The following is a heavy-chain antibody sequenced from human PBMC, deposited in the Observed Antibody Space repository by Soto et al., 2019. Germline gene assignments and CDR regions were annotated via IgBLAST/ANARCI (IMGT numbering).Heavy chain of an antibody. D-gene: IGHD4-17*01. J-gene: IGHJ4*02. CDR2: ISYHGSDK. V-gene: IGHV3-30*18. CDR1: GFTFSNYG. CDR3: AKDHLTTPVPTVGY. Sequence: QVQLVESGGGVVQPGRSLRLSCAASGFTFSNYGMHWVRQAPGKGLVWVAVISYHGSDKYYADSVKGRFTISRDNSKNTLYLQMDSLRAEVTAVDYCAKDHLTTPVPTVGYWGQGTLVTVSS.